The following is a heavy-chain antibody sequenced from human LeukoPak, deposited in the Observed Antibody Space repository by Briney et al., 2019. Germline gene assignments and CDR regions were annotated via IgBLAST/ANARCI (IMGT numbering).Heavy chain of an antibody. V-gene: IGHV3-30*04. CDR2: ISYDGSNK. CDR3: ARDLYDSSESAFDI. D-gene: IGHD3-22*01. Sequence: GGSLRLSCAASGFTFSNYAMHWVRQAPAKGLEGVAVISYDGSNKYYADSVKGRFTISRDNSKNTLYLQMNSLSAEDTALYYRARDLYDSSESAFDIWGQGTMVTVSS. CDR1: GFTFSNYA. J-gene: IGHJ3*02.